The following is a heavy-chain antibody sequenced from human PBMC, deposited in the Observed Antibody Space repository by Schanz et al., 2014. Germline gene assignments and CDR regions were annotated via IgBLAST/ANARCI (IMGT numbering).Heavy chain of an antibody. CDR3: AVHDGDRPL. CDR2: INPTTGNR. D-gene: IGHD4-17*01. CDR1: GYSFTTYD. V-gene: IGHV1-8*01. Sequence: QVQLVQSGAEVKKPGASVRVSCKASGYSFTTYDVNWVRQAPGQGLEWMGWINPTTGNRSYAQNFQGRVTMTRDTALKAAYREIPDLKFEDAGLCYCAVHDGDRPLWGQGTLIAVSS. J-gene: IGHJ4*02.